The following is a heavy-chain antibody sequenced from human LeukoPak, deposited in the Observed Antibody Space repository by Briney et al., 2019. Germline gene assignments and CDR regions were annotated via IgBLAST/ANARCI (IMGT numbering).Heavy chain of an antibody. J-gene: IGHJ4*02. CDR2: ISSGGNT. D-gene: IGHD2-21*02. CDR1: GFTVSSNY. V-gene: IGHV3-66*01. CDR3: ARERARGVTSPYFDY. Sequence: GGSLRLSCAASGFTVSSNYMSWVRQAPGKGPEWVSVISSGGNTYYADSVKGRFIISRDNSKNTLYLQMNSLRAEDTAVYYCARERARGVTSPYFDYWGQGTLVTVSS.